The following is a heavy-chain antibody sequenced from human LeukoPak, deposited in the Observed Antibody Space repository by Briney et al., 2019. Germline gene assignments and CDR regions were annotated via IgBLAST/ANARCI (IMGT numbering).Heavy chain of an antibody. CDR2: IDRGGGST. Sequence: GGSLRPSCAASEFTFSNYGMHWVRQAPGKGLECVSIIDRGGGSTYYADSVKGRFTISRDNSKNTLYLRMNSLRVEDTAVYYCAARYYYDRPHPYHDYWGQGTLVTVSS. CDR1: EFTFSNYG. D-gene: IGHD3-22*01. V-gene: IGHV3-NL1*01. CDR3: AARYYYDRPHPYHDY. J-gene: IGHJ4*02.